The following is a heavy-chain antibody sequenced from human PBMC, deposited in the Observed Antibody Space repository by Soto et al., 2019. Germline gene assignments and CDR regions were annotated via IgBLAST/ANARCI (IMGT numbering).Heavy chain of an antibody. D-gene: IGHD2-15*01. Sequence: QVQLQESGPGLVKPSGTLSLTCAVSGDSVTTNHWWSWVRQAPGKGLEWIGEAYLNGLTNYNPSLKSRVTMSVDTSKNQFSLKLTSVTAADTAIYYCARDAAVPGESDRFDYWGQGTLVTVSS. J-gene: IGHJ4*02. V-gene: IGHV4-4*02. CDR1: GDSVTTNHW. CDR2: AYLNGLT. CDR3: ARDAAVPGESDRFDY.